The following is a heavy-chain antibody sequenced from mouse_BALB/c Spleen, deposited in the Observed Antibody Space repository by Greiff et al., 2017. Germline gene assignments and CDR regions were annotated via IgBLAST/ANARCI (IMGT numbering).Heavy chain of an antibody. CDR3: ARDSYDGYY. Sequence: EVMLVESGGGLIQPGGSLRLSCATSGFTFTDYYMSWVRQPPGKALEWLGFIRNKANGYTTEYSASVKGRFTISRDNSQSILYLQMNTLRAEDSATYYCARDSYDGYYWGQGTTLTVSS. V-gene: IGHV7-3*02. D-gene: IGHD2-3*01. J-gene: IGHJ2*01. CDR1: GFTFTDYY. CDR2: IRNKANGYTT.